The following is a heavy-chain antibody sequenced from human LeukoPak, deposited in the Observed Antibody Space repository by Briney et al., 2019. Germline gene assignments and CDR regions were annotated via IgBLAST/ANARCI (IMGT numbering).Heavy chain of an antibody. J-gene: IGHJ6*03. Sequence: ASVKVSCKASGYTFTGYYMHWVRQAPGQGLEWMGWINPNSGGTNYAQKFQGRVTMTRDTSISTAYMELSRLRSDDTAVYYCARAWGYCSSTSCYAPYYYYMDVWGKGTTVTVSS. CDR1: GYTFTGYY. D-gene: IGHD2-2*01. V-gene: IGHV1-2*02. CDR3: ARAWGYCSSTSCYAPYYYYMDV. CDR2: INPNSGGT.